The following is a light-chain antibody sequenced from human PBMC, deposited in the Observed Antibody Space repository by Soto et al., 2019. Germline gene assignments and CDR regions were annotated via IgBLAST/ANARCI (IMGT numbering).Light chain of an antibody. CDR1: QNISIW. CDR2: DSS. CDR3: QHYHSFSIT. J-gene: IGKJ5*01. Sequence: DIQITQSASTLSASVGDRVTITCRASQNISIWLAWYQQRPGRAPRLLIYDSSSLESGVPSTFSGSGSGTEFSLTISNLRPDDFATYYCQHYHSFSITFGQGTRLEIK. V-gene: IGKV1-5*01.